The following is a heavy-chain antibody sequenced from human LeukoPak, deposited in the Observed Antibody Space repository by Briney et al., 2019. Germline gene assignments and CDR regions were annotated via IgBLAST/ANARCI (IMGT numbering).Heavy chain of an antibody. CDR2: ISGSGGST. V-gene: IGHV3-23*01. CDR1: GFTFSSYA. J-gene: IGHJ4*02. D-gene: IGHD3-10*01. CDR3: AKDALYYYGSGSYRGYFDY. Sequence: GGSLRLSCAASGFTFSSYAMSWVRQAPGKGLELVSAISGSGGSTYYADSVKGRFTISRDNSKNTLYLQMNSLRAEDTAVYYCAKDALYYYGSGSYRGYFDYWGQGTLVTVSS.